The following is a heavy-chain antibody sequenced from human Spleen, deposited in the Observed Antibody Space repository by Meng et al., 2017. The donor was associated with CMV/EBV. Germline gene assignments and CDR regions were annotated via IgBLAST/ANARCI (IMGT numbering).Heavy chain of an antibody. J-gene: IGHJ4*02. CDR1: GFTFSSYA. V-gene: IGHV3-7*01. CDR3: ATARATYFDY. CDR2: IKQDGSEK. Sequence: GESLKISCAASGFTFSSYAMSWVRQAPGKGLEWVATIKQDGSEKYYVDSVKGRFTISRDYAKNSLYLQMNSLRAEDTAVYYCATARATYFDYWGQGILVTVSS.